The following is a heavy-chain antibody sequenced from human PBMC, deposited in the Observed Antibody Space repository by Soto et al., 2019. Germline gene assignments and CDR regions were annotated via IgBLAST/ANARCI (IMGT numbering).Heavy chain of an antibody. J-gene: IGHJ4*02. CDR3: ARGWDTAMPWGLRETPFDY. V-gene: IGHV3-30*03. D-gene: IGHD5-18*01. CDR2: ISYDGSNK. Sequence: QVQLVESGGGVVQPGRSLRLSCAASGFTFSSYGMHWVRQAPGKGLEWVAVISYDGSNKYYADSVKGRFTISRDNSKNTLYLQMNSRRAEDTAVYYCARGWDTAMPWGLRETPFDYWGQGTLVTVSS. CDR1: GFTFSSYG.